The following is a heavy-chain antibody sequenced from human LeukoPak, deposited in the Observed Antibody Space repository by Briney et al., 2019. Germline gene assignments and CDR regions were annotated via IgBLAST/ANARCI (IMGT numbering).Heavy chain of an antibody. CDR3: ARSVRLGSWYFDL. J-gene: IGHJ2*01. CDR1: GGTFSSYA. Sequence: SVKVSCKASGGTFSSYAISWVRQAPGQGLEWMGRIIPIFGTANCAQKFQGRVTITTDESTSTAYMELSSLRSEDTAVYYCARSVRLGSWYFDLWGRGTLVTVSS. CDR2: IIPIFGTA. V-gene: IGHV1-69*05. D-gene: IGHD3-10*01.